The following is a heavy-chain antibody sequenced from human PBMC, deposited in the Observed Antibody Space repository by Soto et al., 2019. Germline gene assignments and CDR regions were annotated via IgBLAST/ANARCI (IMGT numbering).Heavy chain of an antibody. D-gene: IGHD2-15*01. J-gene: IGHJ4*02. CDR1: GFTFSSYA. V-gene: IGHV3-23*01. CDR2: ISGSGGST. CDR3: AKDMVRLCGGSCYRFDY. Sequence: GGSLRLSCAASGFTFSSYAMSWVRQAPGKGLEWVSAISGSGGSTYYADSVKGRFTISRDNSKNTLYLQMNSLRAEDTAVYYCAKDMVRLCGGSCYRFDYWGQGTLVTVSS.